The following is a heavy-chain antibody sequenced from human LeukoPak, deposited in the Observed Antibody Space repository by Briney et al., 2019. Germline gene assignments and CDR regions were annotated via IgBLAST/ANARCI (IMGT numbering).Heavy chain of an antibody. CDR2: IIPIFGTA. J-gene: IGHJ5*02. CDR1: GGTFSSYA. Sequence: AAVTVSFTSSGGTFSSYAISWVRQAPGQGLEWMGVIIPIFGTANYAQKFQGRVTITADESTSTAYMELSSLRSEDTAVYYCARDPARSLFGGESSWFDPWGQGTLVTVSS. D-gene: IGHD3-16*01. CDR3: ARDPARSLFGGESSWFDP. V-gene: IGHV1-69*13.